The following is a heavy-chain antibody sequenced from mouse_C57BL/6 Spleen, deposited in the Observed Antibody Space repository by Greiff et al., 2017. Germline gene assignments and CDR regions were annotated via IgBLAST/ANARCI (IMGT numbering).Heavy chain of an antibody. CDR2: ISDGGSYT. Sequence: EVQVVESGGGLVKPGGSLKLSCAASGFTFSSYAMSWVRQTPEKRLAWVATISDGGSYTYYPDNVKGRFTISRDNAKNNLYLQMSHLKSEDTAMYYCARDLIYYDYDEGYYYAMDYWGQGTSVTVSS. CDR1: GFTFSSYA. D-gene: IGHD2-4*01. V-gene: IGHV5-4*01. J-gene: IGHJ4*01. CDR3: ARDLIYYDYDEGYYYAMDY.